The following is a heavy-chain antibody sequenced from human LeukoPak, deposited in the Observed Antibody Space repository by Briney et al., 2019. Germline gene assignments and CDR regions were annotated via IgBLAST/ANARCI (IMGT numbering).Heavy chain of an antibody. J-gene: IGHJ6*04. CDR1: GGSISSSSYY. CDR3: ARDRASLLDV. Sequence: PSETLALTCTVSGGSISSSSYYWGWIRQPPGKGLEWIGSIYYSGSTYYNPSLKSRVTISVDTSKNQFSLKLSSVTAADTAVYYCARDRASLLDVWGKGTTVTVSS. V-gene: IGHV4-39*07. D-gene: IGHD1-26*01. CDR2: IYYSGST.